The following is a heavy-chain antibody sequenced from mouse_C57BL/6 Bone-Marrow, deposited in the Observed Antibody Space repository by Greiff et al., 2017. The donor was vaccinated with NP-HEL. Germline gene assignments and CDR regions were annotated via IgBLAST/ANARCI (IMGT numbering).Heavy chain of an antibody. Sequence: QVQLKESGAELVRPGASVTLSCKASGYTFTDYEMHWVKQTPVHGLEWIGAIDPETGGTAYNQKFKGKAILTADKSSSTAYMELRSLTSEDSAVYYCTRRTTVVGPYWYFDVWGTGTTVTVSS. CDR2: IDPETGGT. J-gene: IGHJ1*03. CDR1: GYTFTDYE. V-gene: IGHV1-15*01. CDR3: TRRTTVVGPYWYFDV. D-gene: IGHD1-1*01.